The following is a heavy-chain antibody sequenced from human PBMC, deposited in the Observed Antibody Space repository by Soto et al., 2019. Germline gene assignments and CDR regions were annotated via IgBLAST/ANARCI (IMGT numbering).Heavy chain of an antibody. Sequence: DVQLLESGGGSVQPGGSLRLSCAASGFTFKSNAMTWVRQAPGQGLEWVSSVSSSGGTTYYVDSAKGRFTISRDNSKNTLYLQMDSLRVEGTAIYYWAKVGSGSFWGLRDPWGQGTLVSVSS. D-gene: IGHD3-16*01. J-gene: IGHJ5*02. V-gene: IGHV3-23*01. CDR1: GFTFKSNA. CDR3: AKVGSGSFWGLRDP. CDR2: VSSSGGTT.